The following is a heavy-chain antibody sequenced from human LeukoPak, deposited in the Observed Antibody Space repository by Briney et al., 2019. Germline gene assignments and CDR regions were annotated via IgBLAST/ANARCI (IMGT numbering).Heavy chain of an antibody. Sequence: SETLSLTCTVSGGSISSGSYYWSWIRQPAGKGLEWIGRIYTSGSTNYNPSLKSRVTISVDTSKNQFSLKLSSVTAADTAVYYCATNTVVTPMDYYYYYYMDVWGKGTTVTVSS. CDR3: ATNTVVTPMDYYYYYYMDV. D-gene: IGHD4-23*01. V-gene: IGHV4-61*02. J-gene: IGHJ6*03. CDR2: IYTSGST. CDR1: GGSISSGSYY.